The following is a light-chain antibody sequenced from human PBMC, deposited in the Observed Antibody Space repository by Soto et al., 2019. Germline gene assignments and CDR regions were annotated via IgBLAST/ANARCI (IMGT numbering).Light chain of an antibody. V-gene: IGLV2-11*01. J-gene: IGLJ2*01. Sequence: QSVLTQPPSVSGSPGQSVTISCSGTSSDIGGYSFVSWYQQHPGNTPKLIIYDVRNRPSGVPDRFSGSKSGNTASLTSSGLQAEDEADYYCCSYAGTYSVIFGGGTKLTVL. CDR3: CSYAGTYSVI. CDR2: DVR. CDR1: SSDIGGYSF.